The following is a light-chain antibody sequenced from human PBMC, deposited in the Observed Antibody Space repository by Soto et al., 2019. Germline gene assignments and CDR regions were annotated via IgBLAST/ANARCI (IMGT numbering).Light chain of an antibody. Sequence: DIQMTQSPSSLSASVGDTVTITCRASQTINSYLNWYQQKPGQAPKLLIYAASNLQSGVPTRFSGGGSGTDFTLSISGLLPDDFASYYCQQSRNAPFTFGQGTKLEIE. CDR2: AAS. CDR3: QQSRNAPFT. J-gene: IGKJ2*01. V-gene: IGKV1-39*01. CDR1: QTINSY.